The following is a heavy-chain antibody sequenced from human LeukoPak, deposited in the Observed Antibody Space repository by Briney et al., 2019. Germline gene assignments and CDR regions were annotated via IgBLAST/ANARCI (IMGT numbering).Heavy chain of an antibody. D-gene: IGHD5-24*01. J-gene: IGHJ4*02. V-gene: IGHV4-4*07. CDR3: AREGRDGYNYRALDY. Sequence: SETLSFTCIVSGDSISNYYWSWIRQPAGNGLEWIGRIYTSGSTNYNPSLKSRVTMSVDTSKNQFSLNLSSVTAADTAVYSCAREGRDGYNYRALDYWGQGTLVSVSS. CDR1: GDSISNYY. CDR2: IYTSGST.